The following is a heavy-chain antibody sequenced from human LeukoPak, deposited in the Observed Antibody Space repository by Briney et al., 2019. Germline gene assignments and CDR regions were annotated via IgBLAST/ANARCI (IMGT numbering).Heavy chain of an antibody. CDR2: ISAYNGNT. D-gene: IGHD6-6*01. CDR3: ARDFGIAARPTVDYYYYMDV. CDR1: GYTFTSYG. V-gene: IGHV1-18*01. J-gene: IGHJ6*03. Sequence: ASVKVSCKASGYTFTSYGISWVRQAPGQGLEWMGWISAYNGNTNYAQKLQGRVTMTTDTSTSTAYMELRSLRSDDTAVYYCARDFGIAARPTVDYYYYMDVWGKGTTVTVSS.